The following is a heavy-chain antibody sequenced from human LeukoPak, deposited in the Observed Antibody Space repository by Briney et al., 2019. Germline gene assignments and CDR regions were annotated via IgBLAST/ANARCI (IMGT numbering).Heavy chain of an antibody. Sequence: GGSLSLSCAVSVISLRDAWVSWVRQATGKEMEWVGRIKSESDEGLTDYAAPVKDRFISSRDETINTMYLQMRSLKTEDSATYYCATDNGHAYTSSGFGYYFYYMDVWGRGTTVTVSS. D-gene: IGHD6-13*01. CDR1: VISLRDAW. J-gene: IGHJ6*03. V-gene: IGHV3-15*01. CDR3: ATDNGHAYTSSGFGYYFYYMDV. CDR2: IKSESDEGLT.